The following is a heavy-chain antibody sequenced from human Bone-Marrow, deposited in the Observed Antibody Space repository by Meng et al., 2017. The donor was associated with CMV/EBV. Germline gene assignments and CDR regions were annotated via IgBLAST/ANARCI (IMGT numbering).Heavy chain of an antibody. CDR2: IYYSGST. V-gene: IGHV4-59*01. CDR3: ARDRSVGYCSSTSCYAYYYGMDV. J-gene: IGHJ6*02. D-gene: IGHD2-2*01. CDR1: GGSISSYY. Sequence: ESLKISCTVSGGSISSYYWSWIRQPPGKGLEWIGYIYYSGSTNYNPSLKSRVTISVDTSKNQFSLKLSSVTAADTAVYYCARDRSVGYCSSTSCYAYYYGMDVWGQGTTVTVSS.